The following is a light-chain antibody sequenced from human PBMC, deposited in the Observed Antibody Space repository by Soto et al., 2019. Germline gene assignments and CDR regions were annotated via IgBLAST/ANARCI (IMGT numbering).Light chain of an antibody. CDR2: DVN. Sequence: QPVLTQPHSVSGSPGQSVTISCTGTSSDVGGYNRVSWYQQHPGKAPKLMVYDVNKRPSGVPDRFSGSKSGNTASLTISGLQAEDEADYYCCSYAGSYTYVFGTGTKLTVL. V-gene: IGLV2-11*01. CDR3: CSYAGSYTYV. J-gene: IGLJ1*01. CDR1: SSDVGGYNR.